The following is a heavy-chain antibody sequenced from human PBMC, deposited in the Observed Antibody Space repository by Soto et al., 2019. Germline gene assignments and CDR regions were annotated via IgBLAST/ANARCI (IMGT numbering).Heavy chain of an antibody. J-gene: IGHJ4*02. V-gene: IGHV6-1*01. CDR1: GDSVSSNGAA. CDR2: TYYRSKWYN. Sequence: SQTLSLTCAISGDSVSSNGAAWNWIRQSPSRGLEWLGRTYYRSKWYNDYAVSVKSRITINPDTSKNQFSLQLNSVTPEDTAVYYCARAKERWLQSHFDYWGQGTLVTVSS. CDR3: ARAKERWLQSHFDY. D-gene: IGHD5-12*01.